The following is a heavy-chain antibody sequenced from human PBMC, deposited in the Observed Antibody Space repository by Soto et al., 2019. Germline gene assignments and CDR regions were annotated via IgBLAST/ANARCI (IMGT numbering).Heavy chain of an antibody. Sequence: QVQLQESGPGLVKPSQTLSLTCTVSGGSISSGNYYWSWIRQHPGKGLEWIGYIYYSGSTSYNPSLKSLVTISVDTSKNHFSLKLSSVTAADTAVYYCARVFSDSSSFFDPWGQGTLVTVSS. CDR2: IYYSGST. CDR3: ARVFSDSSSFFDP. V-gene: IGHV4-31*01. CDR1: GGSISSGNYY. J-gene: IGHJ5*02. D-gene: IGHD6-13*01.